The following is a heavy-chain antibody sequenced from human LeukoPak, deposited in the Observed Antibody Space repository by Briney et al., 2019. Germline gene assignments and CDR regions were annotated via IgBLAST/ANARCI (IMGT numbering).Heavy chain of an antibody. V-gene: IGHV3-72*01. D-gene: IGHD2-21*02. CDR1: GFTFSDQY. CDR2: IRNKARSYTT. CDR3: ARLGVGVTTDY. Sequence: GGSLRLSCAASGFTFSDQYMDWVRQAPGKGLEWVGRIRNKARSYTTEYAASVKGRFTISRDDSQNSLYLQMNSLKTEDTAVYYCARLGVGVTTDYWGQGALVTVSS. J-gene: IGHJ4*02.